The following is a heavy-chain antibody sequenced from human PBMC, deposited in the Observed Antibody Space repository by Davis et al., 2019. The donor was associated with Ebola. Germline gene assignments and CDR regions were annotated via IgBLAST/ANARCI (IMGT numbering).Heavy chain of an antibody. D-gene: IGHD4-11*01. CDR1: GFTFSSYA. Sequence: GGSLRLSCAASGFTFSSYAMSWVRQASGKGLEWVGRIRSKANSYATAYAASVKGRFTISRDDSKNTAYLQMNSLKTEDTAVYYCTSTTTSLDYWGQGTLVTVSS. V-gene: IGHV3-73*01. CDR3: TSTTTSLDY. J-gene: IGHJ4*02. CDR2: IRSKANSYAT.